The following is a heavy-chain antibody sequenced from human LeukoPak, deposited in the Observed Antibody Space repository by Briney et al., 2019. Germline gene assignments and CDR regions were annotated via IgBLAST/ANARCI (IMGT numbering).Heavy chain of an antibody. V-gene: IGHV4-38-2*01. D-gene: IGHD3-16*01. CDR3: AKSLWAAGGPFDY. J-gene: IGHJ4*02. CDR2: IYHRGNT. Sequence: SETLSLTRAVSGYSITTAYYWGWIRQAPGKGLEWIGSIYHRGNTYYSPSLMSRVTIPLDTSKNQFSLNLNSVTAADTAVYYCAKSLWAAGGPFDYWGQGTLVTVSS. CDR1: GYSITTAYY.